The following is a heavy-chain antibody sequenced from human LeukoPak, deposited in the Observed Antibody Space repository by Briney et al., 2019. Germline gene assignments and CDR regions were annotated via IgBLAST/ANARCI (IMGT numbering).Heavy chain of an antibody. D-gene: IGHD1-7*01. J-gene: IGHJ5*02. Sequence: ASVKVSCKASGYTFTSYGISWVRQAPGQGLEWMGWISAYNGNTNYAQKLQGRVTMTTDTSTSTAYMELRSLRSDDTAVYYRARDSPYNWNYGNWFDPWGQGTLVTVSS. CDR1: GYTFTSYG. CDR3: ARDSPYNWNYGNWFDP. CDR2: ISAYNGNT. V-gene: IGHV1-18*01.